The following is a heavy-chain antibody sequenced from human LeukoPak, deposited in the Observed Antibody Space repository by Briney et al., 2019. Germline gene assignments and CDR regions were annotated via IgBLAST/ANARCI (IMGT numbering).Heavy chain of an antibody. CDR1: GYTFTGYY. D-gene: IGHD6-6*01. J-gene: IGHJ5*02. Sequence: GASVKVSSKASGYTFTGYYMHWVRQAPGQGLEWMGWINPNSGGTNYAQKFQGRVTMTRDTSISTAYMELSRLRPDDTAVYYCARNRGQLGNWFDPWGQGTLVTVSS. CDR2: INPNSGGT. CDR3: ARNRGQLGNWFDP. V-gene: IGHV1-2*02.